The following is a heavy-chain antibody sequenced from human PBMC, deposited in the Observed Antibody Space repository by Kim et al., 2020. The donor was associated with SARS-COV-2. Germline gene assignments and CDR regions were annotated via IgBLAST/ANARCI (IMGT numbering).Heavy chain of an antibody. D-gene: IGHD3-10*01. CDR3: VKGHYYGSGSYWSYYYYYYGMDV. V-gene: IGHV3-64D*09. CDR1: GFTFSSYA. CDR2: ISSNGGST. Sequence: GGSLRLSCSASGFTFSSYAMHWVRQAPGKGLEYVSAISSNGGSTYYADSVKGRFTISRDNSKNTLYLQMSSLRAEDTAVYYCVKGHYYGSGSYWSYYYYYYGMDVWGQGTTVTVSS. J-gene: IGHJ6*02.